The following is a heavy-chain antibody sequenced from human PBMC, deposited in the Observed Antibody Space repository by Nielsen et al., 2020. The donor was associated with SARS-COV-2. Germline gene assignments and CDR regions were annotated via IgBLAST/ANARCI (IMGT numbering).Heavy chain of an antibody. D-gene: IGHD3-10*01. CDR3: ARDLGYGSGSYFPTPLTHYYGMDV. CDR1: GGSISSSSYY. CDR2: IYYSGST. V-gene: IGHV4-39*07. Sequence: SETLSLTCTVSGGSISSSSYYWGWIRQPPGKGLEWIGSIYYSGSTYYNPSLKSRVTISVDTSKNQFSLKLSSVTAADTAVYYCARDLGYGSGSYFPTPLTHYYGMDVWGQGTTVTVSS. J-gene: IGHJ6*02.